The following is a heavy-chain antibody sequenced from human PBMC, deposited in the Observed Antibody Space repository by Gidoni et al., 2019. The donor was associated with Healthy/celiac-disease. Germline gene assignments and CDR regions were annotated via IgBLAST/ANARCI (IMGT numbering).Heavy chain of an antibody. CDR1: EFTFVSYA. D-gene: IGHD6-19*01. CDR2: ISGSGGST. J-gene: IGHJ4*02. Sequence: EVQLLESGGGLVQPGGSLRLSCAASEFTFVSYAMSWVRQAPGKGLEWVSAISGSGGSTYYADSVKGRFTISRDNSKNTLYLQMNSLRAEDTAVYYCAKARAVAGRTPFDYWGQGTLVTVSS. CDR3: AKARAVAGRTPFDY. V-gene: IGHV3-23*01.